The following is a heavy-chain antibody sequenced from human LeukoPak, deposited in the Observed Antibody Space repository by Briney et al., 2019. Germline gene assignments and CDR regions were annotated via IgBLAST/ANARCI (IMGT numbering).Heavy chain of an antibody. Sequence: PSETLSLTCTVSGGSISSGGYYWSWIRQHPGKGLEWIGYIYYSGSTYYNPSLKSRVTISVDTSKNQFSLKLSSVTAADTTVYYCAREVADYDSSGYYSSGDWFDPWGQGTLVTVSS. D-gene: IGHD3-22*01. V-gene: IGHV4-31*03. CDR3: AREVADYDSSGYYSSGDWFDP. CDR1: GGSISSGGYY. CDR2: IYYSGST. J-gene: IGHJ5*02.